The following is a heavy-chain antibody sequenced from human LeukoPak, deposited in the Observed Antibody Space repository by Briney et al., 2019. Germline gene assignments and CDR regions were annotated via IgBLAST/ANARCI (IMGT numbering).Heavy chain of an antibody. CDR1: GGSISSYY. CDR3: ARGAMAAAGNFDY. CDR2: IYYSGST. V-gene: IGHV4-59*01. J-gene: IGHJ4*02. Sequence: PSETLSLTCTVSGGSISSYYWSWIRQPPGKGLEWIGCIYYSGSTNYNPSLKSRVTISVDTSKNQFSLKLSSVTAADTAVYYCARGAMAAAGNFDYWGQGTLVTVSS. D-gene: IGHD6-13*01.